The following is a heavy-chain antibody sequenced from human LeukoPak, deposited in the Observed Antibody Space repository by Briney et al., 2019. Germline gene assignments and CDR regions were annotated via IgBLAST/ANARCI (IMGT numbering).Heavy chain of an antibody. CDR2: IIPIFSTA. V-gene: IGHV1-69*01. CDR1: GGTFSSYA. Sequence: GASVKVSCKASGGTFSSYAISWVRQAPGQGLEWMGGIIPIFSTANYAQKFQGRVTITADESTSTAYMELSSLRSEDTAVYYCARDGIRWAVPAVVGMDVWGQGTTVTVSS. J-gene: IGHJ6*02. D-gene: IGHD2-2*01. CDR3: ARDGIRWAVPAVVGMDV.